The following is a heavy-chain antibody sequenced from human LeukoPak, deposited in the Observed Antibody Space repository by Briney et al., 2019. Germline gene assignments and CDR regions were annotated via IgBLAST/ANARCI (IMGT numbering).Heavy chain of an antibody. CDR3: ARVGDIVATLWIDY. CDR2: INPSGGST. J-gene: IGHJ4*02. CDR1: GYTFTSYY. V-gene: IGHV1-46*01. D-gene: IGHD5-12*01. Sequence: ASVKVSCKASGYTFTSYYMHWVRQAPGQGLEWMGIINPSGGSTRYAQKFQGRVTMTRDTSTSTVYMELSSVTAADTAVYYCARVGDIVATLWIDYWGQGTLVTVSS.